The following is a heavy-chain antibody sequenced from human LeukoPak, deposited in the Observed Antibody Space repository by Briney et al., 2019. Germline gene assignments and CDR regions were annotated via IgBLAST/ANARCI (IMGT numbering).Heavy chain of an antibody. CDR1: GGSISSSSYY. D-gene: IGHD3-22*01. V-gene: IGHV4-39*07. CDR2: IYYSGST. Sequence: SETLSLTCTVSGGSISSSSYYWGWIRQPPGKGLEWIGSIYYSGSTYYNPSLKSRVTISVDTSKNQFSLKLSSVTAADTAVYYCARGLSTITMIVGDGLDYWGQGTLVTVSS. J-gene: IGHJ4*02. CDR3: ARGLSTITMIVGDGLDY.